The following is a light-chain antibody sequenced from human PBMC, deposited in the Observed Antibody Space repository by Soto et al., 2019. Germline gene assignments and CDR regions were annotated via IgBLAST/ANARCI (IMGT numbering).Light chain of an antibody. Sequence: EIVLTQSPGTLSLSPGERATLSCRASLRLSTNYLAWYQQKPGQAPRLLIYGTSSMATGIPARFSGSGSVTDFTLTISILEPEAFVVYYCQQYGSAPPRYAFGQGTKLESK. CDR3: QQYGSAPPRYA. V-gene: IGKV3-20*01. CDR2: GTS. CDR1: LRLSTNY. J-gene: IGKJ2*01.